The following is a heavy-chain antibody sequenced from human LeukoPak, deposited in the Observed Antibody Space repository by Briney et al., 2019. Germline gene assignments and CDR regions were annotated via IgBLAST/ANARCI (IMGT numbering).Heavy chain of an antibody. CDR3: ARETPHKISVADYYGMDV. D-gene: IGHD2-15*01. V-gene: IGHV3-21*01. J-gene: IGHJ6*02. Sequence: GGSLRLSCAASGFTFSSYSMNWVRRAPGKGLEWVSSISSSSSYIYYADSVKGRFTISRDNAKNSLYLQMNSLRAEDTAVYYCARETPHKISVADYYGMDVWGQGTTVTVSS. CDR2: ISSSSSYI. CDR1: GFTFSSYS.